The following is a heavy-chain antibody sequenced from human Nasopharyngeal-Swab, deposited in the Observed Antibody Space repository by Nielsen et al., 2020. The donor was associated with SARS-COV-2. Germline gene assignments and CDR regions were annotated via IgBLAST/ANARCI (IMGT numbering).Heavy chain of an antibody. J-gene: IGHJ4*02. D-gene: IGHD3-9*01. Sequence: SDTLSLTPTVSGGSISSGKDYWNWIRQTPGRGLEWIGYIDYSGSTDHNPSLKSRVTISVDTSKNQFSLKVNSVTAADTAVYYCARLGRYYDTLSGYARHFDYWGQGILVTVSS. CDR1: GGSISSGKDY. CDR2: IDYSGST. CDR3: ARLGRYYDTLSGYARHFDY. V-gene: IGHV4-30-4*02.